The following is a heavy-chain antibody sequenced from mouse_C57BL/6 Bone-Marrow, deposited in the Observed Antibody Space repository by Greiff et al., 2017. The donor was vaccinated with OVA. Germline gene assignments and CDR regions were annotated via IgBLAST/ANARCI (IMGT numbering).Heavy chain of an antibody. V-gene: IGHV1-81*01. Sequence: VQGVESGAELARPGASVKLSCKASGYTFTSYGISWVKQRTGQGLEWIGEIYPRSGNTYYNEKFKGKATLTADKSSSTAYMELRSLTSEDSAVYFCARSGYYAMDYWGQGTSVTVSS. CDR1: GYTFTSYG. J-gene: IGHJ4*01. D-gene: IGHD4-1*01. CDR2: IYPRSGNT. CDR3: ARSGYYAMDY.